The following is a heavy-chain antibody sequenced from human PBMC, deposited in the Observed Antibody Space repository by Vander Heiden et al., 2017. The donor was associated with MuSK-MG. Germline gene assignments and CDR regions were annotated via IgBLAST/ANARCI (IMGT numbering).Heavy chain of an antibody. CDR1: GFTFSSYW. CDR3: ARVSRGY. V-gene: IGHV3-7*04. Sequence: EVQLVESGGGLVQPGGSLRLSCAASGFTFSSYWMSWVRQAPGKGLEWVANIKQEGREKYYVDSVKGRFTSARDNAKKSMYMKMNSLRAEDTAGYYCARVSRGYWGQGTMVTVSS. CDR2: IKQEGREK. J-gene: IGHJ4*02.